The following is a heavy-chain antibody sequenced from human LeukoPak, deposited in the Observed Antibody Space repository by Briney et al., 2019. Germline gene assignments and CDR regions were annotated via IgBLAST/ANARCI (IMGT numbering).Heavy chain of an antibody. CDR1: GFTFKNYA. J-gene: IGHJ4*02. CDR2: ISGGGETT. D-gene: IGHD4-17*01. Sequence: PGGSLRLSCAASGFTFKNYAMNWVRPAPGKGLGWVSSISGGGETTYYADSAKGRFTISRDNSQNTLYLQMNSLRAENTAVYYCARDYADYVGYFFFDYWGQGTLVTVSS. V-gene: IGHV3-23*01. CDR3: ARDYADYVGYFFFDY.